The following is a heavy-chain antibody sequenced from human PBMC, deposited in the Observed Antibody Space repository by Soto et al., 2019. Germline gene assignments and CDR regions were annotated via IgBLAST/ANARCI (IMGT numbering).Heavy chain of an antibody. Sequence: TSETLSLTCTVSGGSISSYYVSWIRQSAGKGLEWIGRIDTSGTTNYNPSLKSRVTMSVDASKNHFSLNLSSVTAADTAIYYCATRITVFGLLIPPFDPWGQGTQVTVSS. CDR3: ATRITVFGLLIPPFDP. V-gene: IGHV4-4*07. J-gene: IGHJ5*02. CDR2: IDTSGTT. D-gene: IGHD3-3*01. CDR1: GGSISSYY.